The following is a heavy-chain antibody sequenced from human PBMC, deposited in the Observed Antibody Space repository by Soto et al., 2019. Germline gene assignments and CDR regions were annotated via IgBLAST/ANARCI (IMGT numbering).Heavy chain of an antibody. V-gene: IGHV2-5*02. CDR2: IYWDDDK. Sequence: QITLKESGPTLVKPTQTLTLTCTFSGFSLSTSGVGVGWIRQPPGKALEWLALIYWDDDKLYSPSLKNRHTITEDNSKSLLVLTITNVYLVETATYSFAHSSSPVTTLDYWGQVTLVSVS. CDR3: AHSSSPVTTLDY. J-gene: IGHJ4*02. D-gene: IGHD4-17*01. CDR1: GFSLSTSGVG.